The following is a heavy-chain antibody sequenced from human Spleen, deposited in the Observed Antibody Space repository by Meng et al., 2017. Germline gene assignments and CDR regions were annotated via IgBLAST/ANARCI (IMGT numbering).Heavy chain of an antibody. CDR3: ARHYCGADCYILGD. CDR2: IYYSGST. D-gene: IGHD2-21*02. CDR1: GGSISSSSYY. J-gene: IGHJ4*01. V-gene: IGHV4-39*01. Sequence: QVQLQESGPGLVKPSETLSLTCTVSGGSISSSSYYWGWIRQPPGKGLEWIGSIYYSGSTYYNPSLKSRVTISVDTSKNQFSLKLSSVTAADTAVYYCARHYCGADCYILGDWGHGTLVTVSS.